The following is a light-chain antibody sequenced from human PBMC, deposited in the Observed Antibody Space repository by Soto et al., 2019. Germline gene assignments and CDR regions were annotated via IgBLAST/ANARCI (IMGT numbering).Light chain of an antibody. Sequence: IGLTQSPGTLSLSPGERATLSCRASQTVINGYLAWYQQRPGQAPRLLIYGASSRATGIPDRFSGSGSGTEFTLTISRLEPEDFAVYYCQQYGSSSWTFGQGTKVDIK. CDR1: QTVINGY. J-gene: IGKJ1*01. CDR2: GAS. V-gene: IGKV3-20*01. CDR3: QQYGSSSWT.